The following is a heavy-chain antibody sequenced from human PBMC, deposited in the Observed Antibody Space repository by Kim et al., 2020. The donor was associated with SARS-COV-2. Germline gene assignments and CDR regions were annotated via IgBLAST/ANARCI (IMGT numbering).Heavy chain of an antibody. V-gene: IGHV4-59*01. Sequence: NYTPSLKSRVTISVDTSKNQFSRKLSSVTAADTAVYYCAGDRYSGYDYAYWGQGTLVTVSS. CDR3: AGDRYSGYDYAY. D-gene: IGHD5-12*01. J-gene: IGHJ4*02.